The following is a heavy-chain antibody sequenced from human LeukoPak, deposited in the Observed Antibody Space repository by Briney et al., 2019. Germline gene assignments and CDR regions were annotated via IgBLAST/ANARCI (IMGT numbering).Heavy chain of an antibody. Sequence: PGGSLRLSCAASGITFRRHWMSWVRQAPGKGLEWVSYISSSGSTIYYADSVKGRFTISRDNAKNSLYLQMNSLRAEDTAVYYCAREREDAFDIWGQGTMVTVSS. CDR1: GITFRRHW. J-gene: IGHJ3*02. D-gene: IGHD1-26*01. CDR3: AREREDAFDI. V-gene: IGHV3-48*03. CDR2: ISSSGSTI.